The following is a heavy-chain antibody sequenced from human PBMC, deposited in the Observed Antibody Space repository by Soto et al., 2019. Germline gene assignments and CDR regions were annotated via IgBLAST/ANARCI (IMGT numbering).Heavy chain of an antibody. Sequence: QVQLVESGGGVVQPGRSLRLSCAASGFTFSSYGMHWVRQAPGKGLEWVAVISYDGSNKYYADSVKGRFTISRDNSKNTLYLQMNSLRAEDTAVYYCAKAGDYGEYVAFDYWGQGTLVTVSS. D-gene: IGHD4-17*01. CDR1: GFTFSSYG. CDR2: ISYDGSNK. CDR3: AKAGDYGEYVAFDY. J-gene: IGHJ4*02. V-gene: IGHV3-30*18.